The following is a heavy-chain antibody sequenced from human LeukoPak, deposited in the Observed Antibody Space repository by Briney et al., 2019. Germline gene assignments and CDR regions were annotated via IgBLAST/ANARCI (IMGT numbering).Heavy chain of an antibody. Sequence: SETLSLTCTVSGGSIFSTSFYWGWIRQPPGKGLEWIGSMYYDGTTYHNPSLKSRITISVATSNSQFSLRLTSVTAADTAVYFCARRSDSGSDDGEDYFDSWGQGTLVTVSS. CDR2: MYYDGTT. CDR3: ARRSDSGSDDGEDYFDS. CDR1: GGSIFSTSFY. D-gene: IGHD1-26*01. V-gene: IGHV4-39*01. J-gene: IGHJ4*02.